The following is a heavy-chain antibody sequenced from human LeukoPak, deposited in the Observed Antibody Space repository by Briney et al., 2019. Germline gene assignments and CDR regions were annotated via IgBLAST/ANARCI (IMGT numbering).Heavy chain of an antibody. D-gene: IGHD3-22*01. J-gene: IGHJ5*02. CDR1: GFTFSSYG. V-gene: IGHV3-30*02. Sequence: GGSLRLSCAASGFTFSSYGMHWVRQAPGKGLEWVAFIRYDGSNKYYADSVKGRFTISRDNSKNTLYLQMNSLRAEGTAVYYCAYYSGAFNWFDPWGQGTLVTVSS. CDR3: AYYSGAFNWFDP. CDR2: IRYDGSNK.